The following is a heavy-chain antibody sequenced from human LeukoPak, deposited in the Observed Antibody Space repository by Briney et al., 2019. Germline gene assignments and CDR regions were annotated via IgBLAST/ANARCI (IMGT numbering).Heavy chain of an antibody. CDR1: GYTFTGYY. CDR2: INPSGGST. CDR3: ARDQPGYYYGGNP. J-gene: IGHJ5*02. Sequence: ASVKVSCKASGYTFTGYYMHWVRQAPGQGLEWMGIINPSGGSTSYAQKFQGRVTMTRDMSTSTVYMELSSLRSEDTAVYYCARDQPGYYYGGNPWGQGTLVTVSS. D-gene: IGHD3-10*01. V-gene: IGHV1-46*01.